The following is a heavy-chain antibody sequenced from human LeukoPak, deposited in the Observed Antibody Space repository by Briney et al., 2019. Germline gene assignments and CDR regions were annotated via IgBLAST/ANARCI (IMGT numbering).Heavy chain of an antibody. CDR1: GGSISSYY. J-gene: IGHJ5*02. D-gene: IGHD4-17*01. V-gene: IGHV4-59*01. CDR2: IYYSGST. CDR3: ARDRSFAPYGDYGWFDP. Sequence: SETLSLTCTVSGGSISSYYWSWIRQPPGKGLEWIGYIYYSGSTNYNPSLKSRVTISVDTSKNQFSLKLSSVTAADTAVYYCARDRSFAPYGDYGWFDPWGQGTLVTVSS.